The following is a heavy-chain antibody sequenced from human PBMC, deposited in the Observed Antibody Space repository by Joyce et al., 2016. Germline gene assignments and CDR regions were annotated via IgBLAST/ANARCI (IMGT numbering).Heavy chain of an antibody. J-gene: IGHJ6*02. CDR1: GYTFTDYG. D-gene: IGHD2-2*01. CDR2: INAGNGTT. CDR3: ARGGKTFCRYTTCYLATYGLDV. V-gene: IGHV1-3*01. Sequence: QVQLVQSGAEVKKPGASVKVSCKASGYTFTDYGMHWVRQAPGQSLEWLGRINAGNGTTKYSQTFQGRLAITRDTSATTVYMELSILTSEDTAVYYCARGGKTFCRYTTCYLATYGLDVWGQGTAVTVFS.